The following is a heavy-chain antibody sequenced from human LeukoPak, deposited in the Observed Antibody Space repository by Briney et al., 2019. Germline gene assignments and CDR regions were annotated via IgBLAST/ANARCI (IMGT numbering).Heavy chain of an antibody. Sequence: GESLKISCKGSGYSFTNYWLGWVRQMPGKGLEWKGIIYPGDSDTRYSPSFQGQVTISADKSISTAYLQWSSLKASDTAMYYCARRWELLGGYFDFWGQGTLVTVSS. D-gene: IGHD1-26*01. CDR3: ARRWELLGGYFDF. V-gene: IGHV5-51*01. CDR2: IYPGDSDT. J-gene: IGHJ4*02. CDR1: GYSFTNYW.